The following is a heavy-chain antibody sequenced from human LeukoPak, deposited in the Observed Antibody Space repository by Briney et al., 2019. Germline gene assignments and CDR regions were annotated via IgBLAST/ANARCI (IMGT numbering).Heavy chain of an antibody. J-gene: IGHJ4*02. CDR3: ARGYSGYDWRVVDY. D-gene: IGHD5-12*01. V-gene: IGHV3-64*01. CDR1: GFTFSSYA. CDR2: ISSNGGST. Sequence: GGSLRLSCAASGFTFSSYAMHWVRQAPGKGLEYVSAISSNGGSTYYANSVKGRFTISRDNSKNTLYLQMGSLRAEDMAVYYCARGYSGYDWRVVDYWGQGTLVTVSS.